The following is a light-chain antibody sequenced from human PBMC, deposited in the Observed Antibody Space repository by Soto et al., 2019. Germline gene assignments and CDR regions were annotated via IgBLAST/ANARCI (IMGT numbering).Light chain of an antibody. CDR3: CPYAGSSTFV. CDR1: SSDLGSYNL. V-gene: IGLV2-23*01. Sequence: QSVLTQPASVSGSPGQSITLSCTGTSSDLGSYNLVSWYQQHPGKAPKLMIYEGSKRPSGVSYRFSGSKSGNTASLTISGLQTEDEADYYCCPYAGSSTFVFGTGTKATVL. J-gene: IGLJ1*01. CDR2: EGS.